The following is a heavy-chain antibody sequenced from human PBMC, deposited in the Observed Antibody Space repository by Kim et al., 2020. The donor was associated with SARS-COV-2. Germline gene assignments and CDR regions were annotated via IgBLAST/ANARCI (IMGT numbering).Heavy chain of an antibody. V-gene: IGHV7-4-1*02. J-gene: IGHJ6*02. Sequence: ASVKVSCKASGYTFISHAMNWVRQAPGQGLEWMGWINTNTGNPMYAQGFTGRFVFSLDTSVSTAYLQINSLKAEDTAVYFCARDGGNSQYYYYGMDVWGQGTTVTVSS. CDR2: INTNTGNP. CDR1: GYTFISHA. CDR3: ARDGGNSQYYYYGMDV. D-gene: IGHD3-16*01.